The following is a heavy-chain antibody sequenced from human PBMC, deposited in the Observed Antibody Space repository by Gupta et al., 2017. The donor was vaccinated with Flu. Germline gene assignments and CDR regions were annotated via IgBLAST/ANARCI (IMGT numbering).Heavy chain of an antibody. D-gene: IGHD6-19*01. V-gene: IGHV3-23*01. Sequence: EAQLLDSGGGLVQPGGSLRLSCAASGSTFSTYDMSWVRQAPGKGLEWVSGISGSSNTIYYADAVKGRFTISRDNSKNTLYLQMTSLRAEDTAVYYCAKSMYTSGWYDYWGQGTLVTVSS. J-gene: IGHJ4*02. CDR2: ISGSSNTI. CDR3: AKSMYTSGWYDY. CDR1: GSTFSTYD.